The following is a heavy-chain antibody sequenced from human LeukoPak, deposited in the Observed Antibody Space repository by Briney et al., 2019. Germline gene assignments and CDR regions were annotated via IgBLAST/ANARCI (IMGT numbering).Heavy chain of an antibody. Sequence: GGSLRLSCAASGFTFSHSAMSRVRQAPGKGLEWISTISGSGSDTNYADSVRGRLIISRDNSKNTLFLQMNSLRAEDTAVYYCAKDEDDSSGYYIGYWGQGTLVTVSS. CDR2: ISGSGSDT. CDR3: AKDEDDSSGYYIGY. CDR1: GFTFSHSA. D-gene: IGHD3-22*01. V-gene: IGHV3-23*01. J-gene: IGHJ4*02.